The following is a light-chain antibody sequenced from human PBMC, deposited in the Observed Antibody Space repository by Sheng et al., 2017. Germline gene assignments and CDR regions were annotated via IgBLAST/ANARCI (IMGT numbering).Light chain of an antibody. CDR1: QSVARD. CDR2: GAS. Sequence: EVVMTQSPATLSVSPGESATLSCRASQSVARDFAWYQQKPGQAPXLLIYGASTRAADTPARFXGSGSGTEFTLTIDSLRSEDIAVYYCQQYHNWPPGASFGGGPRYRS. J-gene: IGKJ4*01. V-gene: IGKV3-15*01. CDR3: QQYHNWPPGAS.